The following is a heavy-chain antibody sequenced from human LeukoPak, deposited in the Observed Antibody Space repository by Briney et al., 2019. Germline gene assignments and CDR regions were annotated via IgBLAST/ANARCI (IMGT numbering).Heavy chain of an antibody. CDR3: AKAMVAGAPGRFDY. V-gene: IGHV3-23*01. D-gene: IGHD2-15*01. CDR2: ISGSGGTT. J-gene: IGHJ4*02. Sequence: GSLRLSCAASGFTFSSYAMSWVRQAPGKGLEWVSGISGSGGTTYYADSVKGRFTISRDNSKNTLYLQINTLRPEDTAMYYCAKAMVAGAPGRFDYWGQGTLVTVSS. CDR1: GFTFSSYA.